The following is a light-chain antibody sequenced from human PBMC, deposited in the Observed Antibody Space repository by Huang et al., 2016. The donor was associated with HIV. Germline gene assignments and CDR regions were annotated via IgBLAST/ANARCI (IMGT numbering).Light chain of an antibody. CDR2: AAS. Sequence: DIQMTQSPSSLSASVGDSVTITCRASQTITSYLHWYQQKPGKAPQLLIYAASNLQSGVPSRFSGGGSGTDFTLTISSLQPEDFATYDCQQTYSSPRTFGQGTKVDIK. J-gene: IGKJ1*01. V-gene: IGKV1-39*01. CDR3: QQTYSSPRT. CDR1: QTITSY.